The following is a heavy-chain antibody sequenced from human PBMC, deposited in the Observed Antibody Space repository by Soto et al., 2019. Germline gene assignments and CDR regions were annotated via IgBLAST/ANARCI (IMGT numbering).Heavy chain of an antibody. CDR2: IKPDGSEK. CDR3: VGTGEKWLASRY. J-gene: IGHJ4*02. D-gene: IGHD5-12*01. V-gene: IGHV3-7*01. Sequence: PGGSLRLSCAASEVTFSDYWMSWVRKAPGKGLEWVANIKPDGSEKYYVDSVRGRFDISRDNAKNSLYLQMNSLRGDDTAVYYCVGTGEKWLASRYWGQGTLVTVSS. CDR1: EVTFSDYW.